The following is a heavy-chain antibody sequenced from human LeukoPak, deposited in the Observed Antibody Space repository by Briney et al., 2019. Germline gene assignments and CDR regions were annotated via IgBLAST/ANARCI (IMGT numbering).Heavy chain of an antibody. CDR3: ARDRGEMATTYFDY. Sequence: ASVKVSCKXSGYTFTSNGISWVRQAPGQGLEWMGWISAYNGNTNYAQKLQGRVTMTTDTSTSTAYMELRSLRSDDTAVYYCARDRGEMATTYFDYWGQGTLVTVSS. D-gene: IGHD5-24*01. CDR1: GYTFTSNG. V-gene: IGHV1-18*01. CDR2: ISAYNGNT. J-gene: IGHJ4*02.